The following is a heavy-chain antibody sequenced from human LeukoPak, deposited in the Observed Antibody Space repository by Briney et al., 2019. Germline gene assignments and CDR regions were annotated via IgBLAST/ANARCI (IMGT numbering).Heavy chain of an antibody. CDR2: ISSSGSTI. CDR3: ARMEWGGPFDP. V-gene: IGHV3-11*04. Sequence: GGSLRLSCAASGFTFSDYYMSWIRQAPGKGLEWVSYISSSGSTIYYADSVKGRFTISRDNAKNSLYLQMNNLRIEDTAVYYCARMEWGGPFDPWGQGTLVTVSS. J-gene: IGHJ5*02. CDR1: GFTFSDYY. D-gene: IGHD3-3*01.